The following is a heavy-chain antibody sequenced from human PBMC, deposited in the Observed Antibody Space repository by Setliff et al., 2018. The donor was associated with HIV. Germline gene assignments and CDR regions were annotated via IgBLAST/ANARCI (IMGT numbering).Heavy chain of an antibody. D-gene: IGHD1-26*01. J-gene: IGHJ6*02. CDR2: ISSSSSYT. CDR3: TRGHSGSYFEYYYYYHGMDV. V-gene: IGHV3-11*05. Sequence: GGSLRLSCAASGFTFSDYYMSWIRQAPGKGLEWVSYISSSSSYTNYADSVKGRFTISRDNAKNSLYLQMNSLRAEDTAVYYCTRGHSGSYFEYYYYYHGMDVWGQGTTVTVSS. CDR1: GFTFSDYY.